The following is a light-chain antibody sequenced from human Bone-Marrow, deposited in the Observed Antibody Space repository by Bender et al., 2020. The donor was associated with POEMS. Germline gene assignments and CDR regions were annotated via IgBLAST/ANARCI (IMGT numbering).Light chain of an antibody. J-gene: IGLJ2*01. CDR1: VLPKKY. V-gene: IGLV3-10*01. CDR2: EDS. CDR3: FSTDSSGNRV. Sequence: SYELTQPPSVSVSSGQTARITCSGDVLPKKYPYWYHQQSGQAPVLVIYEDSKRPSGIPERFSGSRAGTMATLTISGAQVEDEGDYYCFSTDSSGNRVFGGGTKLTVL.